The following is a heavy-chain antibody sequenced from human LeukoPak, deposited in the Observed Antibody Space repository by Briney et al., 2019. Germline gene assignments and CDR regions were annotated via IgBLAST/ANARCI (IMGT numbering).Heavy chain of an antibody. Sequence: ASVKVSCKASGYTFTGYYMHWVRQAPGQGLEWMGWINPNSGGTNYAQKLQGRVTMTTDTSTSTAYMELRSLRSDDTAVYYCARDSFIRGSFLRCMPSCPSSSDYWGQGTLVTVSS. CDR2: INPNSGGT. J-gene: IGHJ4*02. CDR3: ARDSFIRGSFLRCMPSCPSSSDY. CDR1: GYTFTGYY. V-gene: IGHV1-2*02. D-gene: IGHD2-8*01.